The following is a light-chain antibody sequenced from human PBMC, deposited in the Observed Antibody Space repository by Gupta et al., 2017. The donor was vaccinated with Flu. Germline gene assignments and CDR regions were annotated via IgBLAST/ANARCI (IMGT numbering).Light chain of an antibody. Sequence: EIVMTQSPATLSVSPGERATLSCRASQSVSGNLAWYQKKAGQAPRLLIYSTSTRVTGIPARFSGRGSGTEFTLTISILESEDVALYYCQQYKNGPPWTFGQGTKVEIK. V-gene: IGKV3D-15*01. CDR1: QSVSGN. J-gene: IGKJ1*01. CDR2: STS. CDR3: QQYKNGPPWT.